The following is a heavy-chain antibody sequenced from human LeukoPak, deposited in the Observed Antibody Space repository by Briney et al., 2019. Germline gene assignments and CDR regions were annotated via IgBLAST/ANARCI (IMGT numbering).Heavy chain of an antibody. J-gene: IGHJ6*02. D-gene: IGHD2/OR15-2a*01. CDR3: ASLESRYYYYGMDV. V-gene: IGHV4-34*01. CDR1: GGSFSGYY. Sequence: PSETLSLTCAVYGGSFSGYYWRWIRQPPGKGLEWIGEINHSGSTNYNPSLKSRVTISVDTSKNQFSLKLSSVTAADTAVYYCASLESRYYYYGMDVWGQGTTVTVSS. CDR2: INHSGST.